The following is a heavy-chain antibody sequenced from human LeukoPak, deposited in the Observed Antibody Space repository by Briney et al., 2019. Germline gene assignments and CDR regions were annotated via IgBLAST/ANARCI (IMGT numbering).Heavy chain of an antibody. CDR3: ARDRSSGSYLGYYYYYYMDV. CDR1: GFTFSSYS. CDR2: ISSSSSYI. Sequence: PGGSLRLSCAASGFTFSSYSMNWVRQAPGKGLEWVSSISSSSSYIYYADSVKGRFTISRDNAKNSLYLQMNSLRAEDTAVYYCARDRSSGSYLGYYYYYYMDVWGKGTTVTVSS. J-gene: IGHJ6*03. V-gene: IGHV3-21*01. D-gene: IGHD1-26*01.